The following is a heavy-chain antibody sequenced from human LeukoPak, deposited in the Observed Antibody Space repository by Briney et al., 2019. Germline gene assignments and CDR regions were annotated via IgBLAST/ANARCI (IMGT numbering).Heavy chain of an antibody. Sequence: SETLSLTCTVSGGSISSSSYYWGWIRQPPGKGLEWIGSIYYSGSTYYNPSLKSRVTISVDTSKNQFSLKLSCVTAADTAVYYCARFGGGYSSSWCDYWGQGTLVTVSS. V-gene: IGHV4-39*01. CDR3: ARFGGGYSSSWCDY. CDR1: GGSISSSSYY. D-gene: IGHD6-13*01. J-gene: IGHJ4*02. CDR2: IYYSGST.